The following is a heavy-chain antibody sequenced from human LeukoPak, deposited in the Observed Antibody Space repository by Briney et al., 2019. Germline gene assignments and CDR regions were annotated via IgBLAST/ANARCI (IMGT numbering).Heavy chain of an antibody. J-gene: IGHJ4*02. CDR2: IYSSGST. Sequence: SETLFLTCTVSGGSISSYYWGWIRQPPGKGLEWIAYIYSSGSTKYNPSLKSRVTISVDTSNNQFSLKLSSVTAADTAVYYCARGGGYGSPLGFWGQGTLVTVSS. V-gene: IGHV4-4*09. CDR1: GGSISSYY. CDR3: ARGGGYGSPLGF. D-gene: IGHD5-18*01.